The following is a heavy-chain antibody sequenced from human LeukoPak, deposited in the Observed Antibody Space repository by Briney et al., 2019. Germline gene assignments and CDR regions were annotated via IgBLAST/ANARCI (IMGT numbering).Heavy chain of an antibody. CDR2: INSASTII. Sequence: GGSLTLSCAASGFTLSDYYVNWLRQVPGKGLEWISYINSASTIIYYADSVKGRFTISRDYANNSVYLQMTSLRDDDTAVYYCARVHNTVFWGKGVQVTVSS. V-gene: IGHV3-11*04. CDR3: ARVHNTVF. CDR1: GFTLSDYY. D-gene: IGHD4-11*01. J-gene: IGHJ4*02.